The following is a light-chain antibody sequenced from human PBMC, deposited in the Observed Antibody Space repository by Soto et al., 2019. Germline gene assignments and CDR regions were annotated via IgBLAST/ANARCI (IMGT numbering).Light chain of an antibody. J-gene: IGKJ2*01. CDR3: QLYNTYSPT. V-gene: IGKV1-5*03. CDR2: KAS. CDR1: QSIGTW. Sequence: DIQMTQSPSTLSASVGDRVTITCRASQSIGTWLAWYQERPGKAPKLLIYKASTLERGVPSRFSGSGSGTEFTLTISSLQPDDFATYSCQLYNTYSPTLGQGTKLEI.